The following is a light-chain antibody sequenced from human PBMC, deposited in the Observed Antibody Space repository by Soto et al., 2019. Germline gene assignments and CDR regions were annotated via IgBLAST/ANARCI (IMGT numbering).Light chain of an antibody. CDR3: QQRSNWPGT. CDR2: DAS. J-gene: IGKJ2*01. Sequence: EIVLTQSPATLSLSPGERATLSCRASQSVSSYLAWYQQKPGQAPRLLIYDASNRATGIXARXSGSGSGTDFTLTISSLEPEDFAVFFCQQRSNWPGTFGQGTKLEIK. CDR1: QSVSSY. V-gene: IGKV3-11*01.